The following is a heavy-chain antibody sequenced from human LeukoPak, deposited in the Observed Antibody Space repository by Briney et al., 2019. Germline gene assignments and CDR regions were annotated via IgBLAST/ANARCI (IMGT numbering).Heavy chain of an antibody. CDR3: ARVEYSSSPSGY. Sequence: ASVKVSCKASGYTFTGYYMHWVRQAPGQGLEWMGWINPNSGGTNYAQKFQGRVTMTRDTSISAAYMELSRLRSDDTAVYYCARVEYSSSPSGYWGQGTLVTVSS. J-gene: IGHJ4*02. CDR1: GYTFTGYY. V-gene: IGHV1-2*02. CDR2: INPNSGGT. D-gene: IGHD6-6*01.